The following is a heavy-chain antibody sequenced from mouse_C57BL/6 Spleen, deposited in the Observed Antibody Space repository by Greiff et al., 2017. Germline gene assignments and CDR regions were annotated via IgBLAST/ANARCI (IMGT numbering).Heavy chain of an antibody. CDR3: ARSGRLTGTDY. Sequence: VQLQQPGAELVKPGASVKLSCKASGYTFTSYWMHWVKQRPGQGLEWIGMIHPNSGSTNYNEKFKSKATLTVDKSSSTAYMQLSSLTSEDSAVYYCARSGRLTGTDYWGQGTTLTVSS. CDR1: GYTFTSYW. D-gene: IGHD4-1*01. CDR2: IHPNSGST. J-gene: IGHJ2*01. V-gene: IGHV1-64*01.